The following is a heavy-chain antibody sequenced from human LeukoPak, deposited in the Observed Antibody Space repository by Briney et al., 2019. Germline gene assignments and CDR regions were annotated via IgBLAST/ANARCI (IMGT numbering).Heavy chain of an antibody. V-gene: IGHV1-18*01. D-gene: IGHD2-2*02. CDR1: GYTFTSYG. CDR3: ARDIPAPLDY. Sequence: GASVKVSCKASGYTFTSYGISLVRQAPGQGLEWMGWISAYNGNTNYAQKLQGRVTMTTDTSTSTAYMELRSLRSDDKAAYYCARDIPAPLDYWGQGTLVTVSS. J-gene: IGHJ4*02. CDR2: ISAYNGNT.